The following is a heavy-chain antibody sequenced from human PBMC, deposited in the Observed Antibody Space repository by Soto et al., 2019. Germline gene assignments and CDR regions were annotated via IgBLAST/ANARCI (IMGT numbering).Heavy chain of an antibody. CDR1: GFTFSSYW. J-gene: IGHJ4*02. CDR3: ASWSPFNEYGDYTYNFDY. Sequence: GGSLRLSCAASGFTFSSYWMSWVRQAPGKGLEWVANIKQDGSEKYYVDSVKGRFTISRDNAKNSLYLQMNSLRAEDTAVYYCASWSPFNEYGDYTYNFDYWGQGTLVTVSS. CDR2: IKQDGSEK. D-gene: IGHD4-17*01. V-gene: IGHV3-7*01.